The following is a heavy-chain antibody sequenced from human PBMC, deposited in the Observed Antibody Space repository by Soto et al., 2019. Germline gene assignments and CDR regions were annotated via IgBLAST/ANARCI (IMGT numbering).Heavy chain of an antibody. CDR2: ISYDGSNK. V-gene: IGHV3-30*04. CDR1: GFTFSSYA. Sequence: GGSLRLSCAASGFTFSSYAMHWVRQAPGKGLEWVAVISYDGSNKYYADSVKGRFTISRDNSKNTLYLQMNSLRAEDTAVYYCAFSRIAARPNYYYGMDVWGQGTTVTVSS. CDR3: AFSRIAARPNYYYGMDV. D-gene: IGHD6-6*01. J-gene: IGHJ6*02.